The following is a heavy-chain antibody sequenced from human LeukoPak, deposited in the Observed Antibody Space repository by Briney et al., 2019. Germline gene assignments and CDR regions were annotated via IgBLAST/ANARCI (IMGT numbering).Heavy chain of an antibody. D-gene: IGHD1-26*01. Sequence: GGSLRLACVPDGSTFSSYSMNWVRQAPGKGLEWVSSISSSSSYIYYADSVKGRFTISRDNAKNSLYLQMNSLRAEDTAVYYCAREVGATNYWGQGTLVTVA. CDR2: ISSSSSYI. CDR3: AREVGATNY. CDR1: GSTFSSYS. V-gene: IGHV3-21*01. J-gene: IGHJ4*02.